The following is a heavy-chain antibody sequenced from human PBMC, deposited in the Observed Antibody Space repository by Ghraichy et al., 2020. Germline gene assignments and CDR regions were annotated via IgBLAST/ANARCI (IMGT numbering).Heavy chain of an antibody. CDR2: VYPGDSDV. V-gene: IGHV5-51*01. Sequence: GSLNISCKGSGYSFTNYWIGWVRQMPGKGLEWMGIVYPGDSDVIYSPSFQGQVTMSADKSISTAYLQWGSLKASDTAMYYCARTGATSEDDAFDIWGQGTMVTVSS. D-gene: IGHD1-26*01. CDR1: GYSFTNYW. CDR3: ARTGATSEDDAFDI. J-gene: IGHJ3*02.